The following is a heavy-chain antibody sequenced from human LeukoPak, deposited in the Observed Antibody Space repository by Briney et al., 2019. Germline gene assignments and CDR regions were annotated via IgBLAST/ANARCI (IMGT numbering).Heavy chain of an antibody. CDR1: GYTFTSYG. V-gene: IGHV1-18*01. CDR3: ARESVLIRGRRYNWFDP. J-gene: IGHJ5*02. CDR2: ISAYNGNT. D-gene: IGHD1-26*01. Sequence: ASVKVSCKASGYTFTSYGISWVRQAPGQGLEWMGWISAYNGNTNYAQKLQGRVTMTTDTSTSTAYMELRSLRSDDTAVYYCARESVLIRGRRYNWFDPWGQGTLVTVSS.